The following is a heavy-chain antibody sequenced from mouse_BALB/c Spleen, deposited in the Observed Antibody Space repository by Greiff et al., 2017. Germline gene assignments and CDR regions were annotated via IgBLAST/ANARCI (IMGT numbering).Heavy chain of an antibody. D-gene: IGHD3-2*01. CDR2: IYPGDGDT. Sequence: QVQLQQSGAELARPGASVKLSCKASGYTFTSYWMQWVKQRPGQGLEWIGAIYPGDGDTRYTQKFKGKATLTADKSSSTAYMQLSSLASEDSAVYYCAREGRQLGLGYWGQGTSVTVSS. V-gene: IGHV1-87*01. CDR1: GYTFTSYW. CDR3: AREGRQLGLGY. J-gene: IGHJ4*01.